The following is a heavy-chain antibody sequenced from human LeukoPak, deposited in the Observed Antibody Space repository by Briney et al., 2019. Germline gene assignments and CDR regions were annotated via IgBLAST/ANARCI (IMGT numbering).Heavy chain of an antibody. CDR2: IYYSGST. J-gene: IGHJ5*02. CDR3: ARSQLERRTLNWFDP. CDR1: GGSISSYY. D-gene: IGHD1-1*01. Sequence: PSETLSLTCTVSGGSISSYYWSWIRQPPGKGLEWIGYIYYSGSTNYNPSLKSRVTISVDTSKNQFSLKLSSVTAADTAVYYCARSQLERRTLNWFDPWGQGTLVTVSS. V-gene: IGHV4-59*08.